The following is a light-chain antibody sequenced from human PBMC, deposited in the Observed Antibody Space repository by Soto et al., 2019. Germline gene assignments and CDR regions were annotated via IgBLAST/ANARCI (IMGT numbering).Light chain of an antibody. CDR2: GAS. V-gene: IGKV3-20*01. CDR3: QQYGSTPLT. Sequence: EILLTESPDILSLSPGERATLSCSASQRLNNNYLTWYQQKPGQAPRLLIFGASSRDTGIPARFSGSGSGTDFTLTISRLEPEDFAVYYCQQYGSTPLTFGGGTKVDIK. CDR1: QRLNNNY. J-gene: IGKJ4*01.